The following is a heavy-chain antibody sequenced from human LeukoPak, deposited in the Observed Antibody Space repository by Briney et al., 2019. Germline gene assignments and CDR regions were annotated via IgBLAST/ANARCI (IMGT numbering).Heavy chain of an antibody. V-gene: IGHV1-46*01. CDR2: INPSGGST. CDR3: ARHSLPGTTPFDY. D-gene: IGHD1-1*01. Sequence: ASVTVSCKASGYTFSTYYMHWVRQAPEQGLEWMGVINPSGGSTSYAQRFQGRVTMTRDTSTSTFYMELSSLRSEDTAVYYCARHSLPGTTPFDYWGQGTLVTVSS. CDR1: GYTFSTYY. J-gene: IGHJ4*02.